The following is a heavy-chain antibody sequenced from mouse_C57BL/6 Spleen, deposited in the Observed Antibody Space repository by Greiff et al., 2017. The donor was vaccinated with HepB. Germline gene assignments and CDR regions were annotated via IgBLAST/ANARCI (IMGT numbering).Heavy chain of an antibody. V-gene: IGHV5-17*01. J-gene: IGHJ3*01. Sequence: EVMLVESGGGLVKPGGSLKLSCAASGFTFSDYGMHWVRQAPEKGLEWVAYISSGSSTIYYADTVKGRFTISRDNAKNTLFLQMTSLRSEDTAMYYCARRDYYDYDGFAYWGQVTLVTVSA. CDR3: ARRDYYDYDGFAY. CDR2: ISSGSSTI. CDR1: GFTFSDYG. D-gene: IGHD2-4*01.